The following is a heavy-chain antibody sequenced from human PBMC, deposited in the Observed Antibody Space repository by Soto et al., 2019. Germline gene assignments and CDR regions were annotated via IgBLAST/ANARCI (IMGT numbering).Heavy chain of an antibody. J-gene: IGHJ4*02. CDR3: AREGQRFLEWLPNDY. V-gene: IGHV1-46*03. CDR2: INPSGGST. Sequence: ASVKVSCKASGYTFTSYYMHWVRQAPGQGPEWMGIINPSGGSTSYAQKFQGRVTMTRDTSTSTVYMELSSLRSEDTAVYYCAREGQRFLEWLPNDYWGQGTLVTVSS. CDR1: GYTFTSYY. D-gene: IGHD3-3*01.